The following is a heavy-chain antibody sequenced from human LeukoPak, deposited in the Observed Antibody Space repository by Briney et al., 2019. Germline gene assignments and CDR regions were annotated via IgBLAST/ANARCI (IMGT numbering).Heavy chain of an antibody. CDR1: GFTFITYS. J-gene: IGHJ4*02. V-gene: IGHV3-48*01. CDR2: INSSRSTI. D-gene: IGHD2-2*01. CDR3: ARDDVVVVPAARRNFDY. Sequence: GGSLRLSCAASGFTFITYSMNWVRQAPGRGLEWVSYINSSRSTIYYADSVKGRFTISRDNAKNSLYLQMNSLRAEDTAVYYCARDDVVVVPAARRNFDYWGQGTLVTVSS.